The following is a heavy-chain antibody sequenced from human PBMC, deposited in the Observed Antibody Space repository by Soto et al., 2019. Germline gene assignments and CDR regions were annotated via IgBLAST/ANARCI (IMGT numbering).Heavy chain of an antibody. CDR2: ISDRGDIT. V-gene: IGHV3-23*01. D-gene: IGHD1-1*01. CDR3: AKDKPGTTSFDY. J-gene: IGHJ4*02. CDR1: GFTISSNA. Sequence: PGGSLRLSCAASGFTISSNAMYWVRQAPGKGLEWVSGISDRGDITHCADSVKGRFTISRDTSKNTLYLQLNTLRADDTAVYYCAKDKPGTTSFDYWGQGTLVTVSS.